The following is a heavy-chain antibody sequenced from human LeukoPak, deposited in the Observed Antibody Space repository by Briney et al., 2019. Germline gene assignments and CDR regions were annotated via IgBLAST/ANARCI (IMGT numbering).Heavy chain of an antibody. Sequence: ASVKVSCKASGYTFTSYYMHWVRQAPGQGLEWMGIINPSGGSTSYAQKFQGRVTMTRDTSTSTVYMELSSLRSEDTAVYYCARDRNRGYRSGLLTFWGQGTMVTVSS. V-gene: IGHV1-46*01. J-gene: IGHJ3*01. D-gene: IGHD6-19*01. CDR3: ARDRNRGYRSGLLTF. CDR2: INPSGGST. CDR1: GYTFTSYY.